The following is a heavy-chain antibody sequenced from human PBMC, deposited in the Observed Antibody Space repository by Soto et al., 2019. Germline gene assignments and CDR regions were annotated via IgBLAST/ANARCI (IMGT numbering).Heavy chain of an antibody. CDR2: IYYSGST. Sequence: SETLSLTCTVSGGSISSSSYYWGWIRQPPGKGLEWIGSIYYSGSTYYNPSLKSRVTISVDTSKNQFSLKLSSVTAADTAVYYCARLGLQLERRRWFDPWGQGTLVTVSS. V-gene: IGHV4-39*01. CDR1: GGSISSSSYY. J-gene: IGHJ5*02. CDR3: ARLGLQLERRRWFDP. D-gene: IGHD1-1*01.